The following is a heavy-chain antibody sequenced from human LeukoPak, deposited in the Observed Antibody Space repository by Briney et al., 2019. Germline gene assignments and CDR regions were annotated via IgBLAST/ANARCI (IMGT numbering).Heavy chain of an antibody. CDR3: AGGYDYVWGSYRFNWFDP. CDR1: GGSISSGGYY. Sequence: SQTLSLTCTVSGGSISSGGYYWSWIRQHPGKGLEWIGYIYYSGSTYYNPSLKSRVTISVDTSKNQFSLKLSSVTAADTAVYYWAGGYDYVWGSYRFNWFDPGGQGTLVTVSS. CDR2: IYYSGST. V-gene: IGHV4-31*03. J-gene: IGHJ5*02. D-gene: IGHD3-16*02.